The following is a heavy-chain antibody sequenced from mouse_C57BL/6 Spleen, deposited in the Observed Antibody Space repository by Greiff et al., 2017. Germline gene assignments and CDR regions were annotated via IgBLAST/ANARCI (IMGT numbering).Heavy chain of an antibody. CDR3: ARSTVGDGYFPWYFDV. D-gene: IGHD2-3*01. J-gene: IGHJ1*03. CDR1: GYAFSSYW. V-gene: IGHV1-80*01. Sequence: VKLVESGAELVKPGASVKISCKASGYAFSSYWMNWVKQRPGKGLEWIGQIYPGDGDTNYNGKFKGKATLTADKSSSTAYMQLSSLTSEDSAVYFCARSTVGDGYFPWYFDVWGTGTTVTVSS. CDR2: IYPGDGDT.